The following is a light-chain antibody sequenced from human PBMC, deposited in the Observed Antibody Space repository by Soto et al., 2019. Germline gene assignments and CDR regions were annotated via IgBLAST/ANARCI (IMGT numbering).Light chain of an antibody. CDR3: QSYDSSMSGVV. CDR1: SSNIGAGYD. V-gene: IGLV1-40*01. J-gene: IGLJ2*01. Sequence: QSVLTQPPSVSGAPGQRVTISCTGSSSNIGAGYDVHWYQQLPGTAPKLLIYGKSNRPSGVPDRFYGSKSGTSASLAITGLQAGDEADYDCQSYDSSMSGVVFGGGTKLTVL. CDR2: GKS.